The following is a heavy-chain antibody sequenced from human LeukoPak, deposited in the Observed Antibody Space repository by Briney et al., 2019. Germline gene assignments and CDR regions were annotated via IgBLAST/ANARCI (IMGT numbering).Heavy chain of an antibody. J-gene: IGHJ5*02. CDR2: IIPIFGTA. D-gene: IGHD2-2*01. CDR1: GGTFSSYA. Sequence: SVKVSCKASGGTFSSYAISWVRQAPGQGLEWMGGIIPIFGTANYAQKFQGRVTITADESTSTAYMELSSLRSEDTAVYYSARSPRSYQLLYWFDPWGQGTLVTVSS. CDR3: ARSPRSYQLLYWFDP. V-gene: IGHV1-69*13.